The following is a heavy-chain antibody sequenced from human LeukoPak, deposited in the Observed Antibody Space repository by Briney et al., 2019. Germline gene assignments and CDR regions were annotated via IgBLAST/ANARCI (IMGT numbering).Heavy chain of an antibody. J-gene: IGHJ4*02. CDR1: GGSISSGGYY. CDR3: ARDVLAARPNDY. CDR2: IYYSGST. V-gene: IGHV4-31*03. Sequence: SETLSLTCTVSGGSISSGGYYWSWIRQHPGKGLEWIGYIYYSGSTYYNPSLKSRVTISVDTSKNQFSLKLSSETAADTAVYYCARDVLAARPNDYWGQGTLVTVSS. D-gene: IGHD6-6*01.